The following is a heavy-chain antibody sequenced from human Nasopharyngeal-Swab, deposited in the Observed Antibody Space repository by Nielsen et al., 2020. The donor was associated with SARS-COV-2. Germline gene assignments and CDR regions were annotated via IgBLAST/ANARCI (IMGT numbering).Heavy chain of an antibody. V-gene: IGHV1-58*01. CDR3: AASLPYDSSGYYS. J-gene: IGHJ4*02. D-gene: IGHD3-22*01. CDR2: IVVGSGNT. Sequence: WARQAPGQRREWIGWIVVGSGNTNYAQKFQERVTITRDMSTSTAYMELSSLRSEDTAVYYCAASLPYDSSGYYSWGQGTLVTVSS.